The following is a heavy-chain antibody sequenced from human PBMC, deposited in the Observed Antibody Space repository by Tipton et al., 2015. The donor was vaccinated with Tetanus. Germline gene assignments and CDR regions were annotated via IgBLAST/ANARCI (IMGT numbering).Heavy chain of an antibody. V-gene: IGHV5-51*01. Sequence: VQLVQSGADVKKPGESLKISCKASGYSFTSHWIGWVRQMPGKGLEWMCMIFPDDSDTRYSPSFQGHVTFSVDKSTSTVYLQWSSLKASDTAMYFCARMYSTSSPFDHWGQGTLVAVSS. CDR3: ARMYSTSSPFDH. CDR1: GYSFTSHW. CDR2: IFPDDSDT. J-gene: IGHJ4*02. D-gene: IGHD6-6*01.